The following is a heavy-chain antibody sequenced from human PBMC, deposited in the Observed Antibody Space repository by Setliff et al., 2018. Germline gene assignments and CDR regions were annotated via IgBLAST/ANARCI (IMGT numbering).Heavy chain of an antibody. V-gene: IGHV3-7*01. CDR2: INQDGSQK. CDR1: GLTFSTYW. CDR3: ARTCSGSGCYAGLES. D-gene: IGHD2-15*01. Sequence: GSLRLSCAASGLTFSTYWMSWVRQAPGKGLEWVANINQDGSQKYYVGSVRGRFTISRDNAKSSLYLQMNSLRPEDTAVYYCARTCSGSGCYAGLESWGQGTLVTVSS. J-gene: IGHJ4*02.